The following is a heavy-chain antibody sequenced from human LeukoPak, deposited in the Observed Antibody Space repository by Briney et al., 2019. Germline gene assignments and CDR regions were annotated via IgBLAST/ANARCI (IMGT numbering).Heavy chain of an antibody. CDR2: ITQDGSEK. V-gene: IGHV3-7*01. D-gene: IGHD2-15*01. J-gene: IGHJ3*01. CDR3: ARDWRQDNAFDL. Sequence: PSGGSLRLSCAASEFTFSSHQMSWVRQAPGKGLEWVAKITQDGSEKYYMDSVKGRLIISRDNGKNSLYLQMNSLRVEDTAVYYCARDWRQDNAFDLWGQGTMVTVSS. CDR1: EFTFSSHQ.